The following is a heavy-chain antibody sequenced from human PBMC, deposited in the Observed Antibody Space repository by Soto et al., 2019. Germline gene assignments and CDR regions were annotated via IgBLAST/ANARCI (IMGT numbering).Heavy chain of an antibody. Sequence: QVQLVESGGGVVQPGRSLRLSCAASGFMFSSYAMHWVRQAPGKGLEWVAVKTYDGSNKYYADSVKGRVTISRDNSKNTLYLRMNILRAEDMAVYICARAGGLAIDYWGQGTVVTVSS. CDR2: KTYDGSNK. CDR3: ARAGGLAIDY. CDR1: GFMFSSYA. V-gene: IGHV3-30-3*01. D-gene: IGHD3-16*01. J-gene: IGHJ4*02.